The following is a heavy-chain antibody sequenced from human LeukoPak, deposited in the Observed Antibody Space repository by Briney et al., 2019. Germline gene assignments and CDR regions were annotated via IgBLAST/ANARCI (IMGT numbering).Heavy chain of an antibody. Sequence: PGGSLRLSCAASGFTFSNYWVHWVRQAPGKGLVWVSRINRDGSTTNYADSVKGRFTVSRDNAKNTLNLQMNSLRAEDTAVYYCARDKKSGESSEIDYWGQGTPVTVSS. CDR2: INRDGSTT. D-gene: IGHD3-10*01. J-gene: IGHJ4*02. CDR3: ARDKKSGESSEIDY. V-gene: IGHV3-74*01. CDR1: GFTFSNYW.